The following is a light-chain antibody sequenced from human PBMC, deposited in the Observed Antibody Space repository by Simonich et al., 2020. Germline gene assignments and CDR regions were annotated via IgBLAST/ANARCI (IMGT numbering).Light chain of an antibody. CDR3: QQSYSTPYT. CDR1: HSISSY. Sequence: DIQMTQSPSSLSASVGDRVTITCLASHSISSYLKWYKQKPRKAPKLMIYAASRLQRWVPSRFSGSGSGTDFTLTISSLQPEDFPTYYCQQSYSTPYTFGQGTKLEIK. CDR2: AAS. V-gene: IGKV1-39*01. J-gene: IGKJ2*01.